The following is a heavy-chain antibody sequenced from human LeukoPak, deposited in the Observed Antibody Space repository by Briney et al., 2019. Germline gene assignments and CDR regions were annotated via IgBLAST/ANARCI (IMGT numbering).Heavy chain of an antibody. D-gene: IGHD6-19*01. Sequence: SQTLSLTCTVSGGSISSGGNYWSWIRQPPGKGLEWIGYIYHSGSTYYNPSLKSRVTISVDRSKNQFSLKLSSVTAADTAVYYCARELGRSSGWFNWGQGTLITVSS. CDR2: IYHSGST. CDR1: GGSISSGGNY. V-gene: IGHV4-30-2*01. J-gene: IGHJ1*01. CDR3: ARELGRSSGWFN.